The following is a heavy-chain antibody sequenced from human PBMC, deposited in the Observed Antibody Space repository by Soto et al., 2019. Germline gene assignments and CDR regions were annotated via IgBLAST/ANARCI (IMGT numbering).Heavy chain of an antibody. CDR2: LYNTGST. J-gene: IGHJ6*02. Sequence: SETLSLTCTVSGASISRYYWSWIRQSPGKGLEWIGYLYNTGSTIYHPSLKSRVTISVDTSKNQFSLKLSSVTAADTAVYYCARVPKGKSYYYGMDVWGQGTTVTVSS. CDR1: GASISRYY. V-gene: IGHV4-59*01. CDR3: ARVPKGKSYYYGMDV.